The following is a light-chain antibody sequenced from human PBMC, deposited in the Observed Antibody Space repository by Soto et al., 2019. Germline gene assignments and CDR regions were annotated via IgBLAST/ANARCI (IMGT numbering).Light chain of an antibody. V-gene: IGKV3-20*01. Sequence: EIVLTQSPGTLSLSPGERATLSCRSSETVGNYLAWYQQKPGQAPRLVIFDASNRASGIPDRFSGRGSGTDFTLTLSRLEGEDFAVYYCQQYGRSLLTLGGGNKVDIK. CDR1: ETVGNY. CDR3: QQYGRSLLT. CDR2: DAS. J-gene: IGKJ4*01.